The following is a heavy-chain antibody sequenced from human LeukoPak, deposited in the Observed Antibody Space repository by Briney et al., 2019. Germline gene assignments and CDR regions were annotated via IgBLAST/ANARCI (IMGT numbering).Heavy chain of an antibody. CDR3: AKGMGYYDSGSHFYGMDV. CDR2: ISYDGSNK. CDR1: GFTFSSYA. D-gene: IGHD3-10*01. J-gene: IGHJ6*02. Sequence: PGRSLRLSCAASGFTFSSYAMHWVRQAPGKGLEWVAVISYDGSNKYYADSVKGRFTISRDNSKNTLYLQMNSLRAEDTAVYYCAKGMGYYDSGSHFYGMDVWGQGTTVTVSS. V-gene: IGHV3-30-3*01.